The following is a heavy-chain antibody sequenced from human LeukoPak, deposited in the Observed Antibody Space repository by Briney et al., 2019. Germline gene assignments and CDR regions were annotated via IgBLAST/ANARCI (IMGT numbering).Heavy chain of an antibody. Sequence: PGGSLRLSCAASGFTFSDYCMSWIRQAPGKGLEWVSYISSSGSTIYYADSVKGRFTISRDNAKNSLYLQMNSLRAEDTAVYYCAREFRYCSSTSCQRYFDYWGQGTLVTVSS. D-gene: IGHD2-2*01. V-gene: IGHV3-11*01. CDR2: ISSSGSTI. CDR3: AREFRYCSSTSCQRYFDY. CDR1: GFTFSDYC. J-gene: IGHJ4*02.